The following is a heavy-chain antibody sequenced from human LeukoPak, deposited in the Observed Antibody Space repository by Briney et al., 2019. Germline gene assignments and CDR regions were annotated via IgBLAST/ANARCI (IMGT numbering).Heavy chain of an antibody. Sequence: GGSLRLSCAASGFTFSSYGMHWVRQAPGKGLEWVAVIWYDGSNKYYADSVKGRFTISRDNSKNTLYLQMNSLRAEDTAVYYCARDLLNLVVTATFDYWGQGTLVTVSS. CDR1: GFTFSSYG. V-gene: IGHV3-33*01. CDR3: ARDLLNLVVTATFDY. CDR2: IWYDGSNK. J-gene: IGHJ4*02. D-gene: IGHD2-21*02.